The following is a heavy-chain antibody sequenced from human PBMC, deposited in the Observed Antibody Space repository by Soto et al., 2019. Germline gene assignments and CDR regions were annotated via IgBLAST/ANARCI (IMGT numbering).Heavy chain of an antibody. CDR1: GGSISSDGYY. V-gene: IGHV4-31*03. J-gene: IGHJ4*02. CDR3: AAACSHDSGSSHVDF. Sequence: QVQLQESGPGLVKSSQSLSLTCTVSGGSISSDGYYWSWIRQHPGKGLEWIGYIYYTGLTKYNPSLKSRLNITVDTSKNQFSLKLSSVSAADTAVYYCAAACSHDSGSSHVDFWGQGTLVTVSS. CDR2: IYYTGLT. D-gene: IGHD3-10*01.